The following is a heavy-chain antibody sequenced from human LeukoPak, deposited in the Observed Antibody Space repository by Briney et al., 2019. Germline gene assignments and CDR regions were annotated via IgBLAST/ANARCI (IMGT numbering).Heavy chain of an antibody. Sequence: ASVKVSCKASGYTFTSYGISWVRQAPGQGLEWMGWISAYNGNTNYAQKLQGRGTMTTDTSTSTAYMELRSLRSDDTAVYYCARDADTAMVWGDAFDIWGQGTMVTVSS. CDR3: ARDADTAMVWGDAFDI. J-gene: IGHJ3*02. D-gene: IGHD5-18*01. CDR1: GYTFTSYG. V-gene: IGHV1-18*01. CDR2: ISAYNGNT.